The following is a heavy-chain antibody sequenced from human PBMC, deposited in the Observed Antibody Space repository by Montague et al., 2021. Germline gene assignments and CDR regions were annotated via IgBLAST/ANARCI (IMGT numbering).Heavy chain of an antibody. V-gene: IGHV4-4*02. CDR3: AVGSESAWELLHH. CDR1: GDSISSKSF. Sequence: SETLSLTCTVSGDSISSKSFWSWVRQPLGKGLEWIGEIYHGTTSYSPSLQGRLTVSMDTSRNQFSLKLSSVTAADTAIYYCAVGSESAWELLHHWGQGILVTVSS. CDR2: IYHGTT. J-gene: IGHJ5*02. D-gene: IGHD1-26*01.